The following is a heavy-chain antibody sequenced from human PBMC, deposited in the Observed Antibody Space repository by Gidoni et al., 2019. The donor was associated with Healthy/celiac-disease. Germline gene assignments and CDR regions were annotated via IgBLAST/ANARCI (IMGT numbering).Heavy chain of an antibody. CDR3: TTDLITMIVMFDP. V-gene: IGHV3-15*01. D-gene: IGHD3-22*01. Sequence: EVHRWSSGGGWWKPGGALRLSCAAYGFTFSNAWLSGFRQAPGKGLEWVGRIKSKTDGGTTDYAARVNGRFTISRDDSKNTLYLQLNSLNTDDTAVYYCTTDLITMIVMFDPWGQGTLVTVSS. CDR2: IKSKTDGGTT. J-gene: IGHJ5*02. CDR1: GFTFSNAW.